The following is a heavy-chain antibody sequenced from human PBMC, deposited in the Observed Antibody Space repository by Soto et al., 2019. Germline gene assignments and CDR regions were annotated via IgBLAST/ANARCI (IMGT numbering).Heavy chain of an antibody. CDR2: IWYDGSNK. J-gene: IGHJ4*02. CDR1: GFTFSSYG. V-gene: IGHV3-33*01. CDR3: ARGYSSSWSKVPFDY. D-gene: IGHD6-13*01. Sequence: QVQLVESGGGVVQPGRSLRLSCAASGFTFSSYGMHWVRQAPGKGLEWVAVIWYDGSNKYYADSVKGRFTISRDNSKNTLYLQMNSLRAEDTAVYYCARGYSSSWSKVPFDYWGQGTLVTVSS.